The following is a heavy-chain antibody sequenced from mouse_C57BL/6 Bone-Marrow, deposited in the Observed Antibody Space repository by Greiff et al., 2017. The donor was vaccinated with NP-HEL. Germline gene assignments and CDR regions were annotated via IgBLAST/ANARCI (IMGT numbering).Heavy chain of an antibody. D-gene: IGHD1-1*01. CDR1: GFHIKNTY. J-gene: IGHJ1*03. V-gene: IGHV14-3*01. CDR2: IDSANGNT. CDR3: ARGYYGLYWYFDV. Sequence: VQLQQSVAELVRPGASVKLSCTASGFHIKNTYMHCVKQRPEQGLEWIGRIDSANGNTKYAPKFQGKATITADTSSNTAYLQLSSLTSEDTAIYYCARGYYGLYWYFDVWGTGTTVTVSS.